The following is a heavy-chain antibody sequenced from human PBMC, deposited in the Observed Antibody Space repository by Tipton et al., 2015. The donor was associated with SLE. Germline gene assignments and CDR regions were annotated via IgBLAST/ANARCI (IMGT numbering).Heavy chain of an antibody. D-gene: IGHD3-16*01. Sequence: TLSLTCTVSGGSISSHYWSWIRQPPGKGLEWIGYIYYSGSTNYNPSLKSRVTISVDTSKNQFSLKLSSVTAADTAVYYFARVLGGKLGYWGQGTLVTVSS. J-gene: IGHJ4*02. CDR3: ARVLGGKLGY. CDR2: IYYSGST. V-gene: IGHV4-59*11. CDR1: GGSISSHY.